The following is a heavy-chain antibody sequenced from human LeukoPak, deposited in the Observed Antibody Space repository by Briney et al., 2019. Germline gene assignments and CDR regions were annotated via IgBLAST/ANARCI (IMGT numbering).Heavy chain of an antibody. V-gene: IGHV4-4*02. D-gene: IGHD3-10*01. CDR2: MYHSGST. J-gene: IGHJ5*02. CDR3: ARKELYYYGSGREWNWFDP. Sequence: SETLSLTCAVSGGSISSSNWWSWVRQPPGKGLEWIGEMYHSGSTNYNPSLKSRVTLSVDKSKNQFSLKLSSVTAADTAVYYCARKELYYYGSGREWNWFDPWGQGTLVTVSS. CDR1: GGSISSSNW.